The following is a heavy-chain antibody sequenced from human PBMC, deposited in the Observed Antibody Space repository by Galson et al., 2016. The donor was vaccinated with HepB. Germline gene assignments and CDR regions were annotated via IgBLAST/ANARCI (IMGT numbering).Heavy chain of an antibody. CDR3: ARWEGGKSAWVY. D-gene: IGHD4-23*01. V-gene: IGHV3-33*01. J-gene: IGHJ4*02. CDR1: GFDYTASNYG. CDR2: ISYDGTLK. Sequence: SLRLSCAMSGFDYTASNYGMHWVRQAPGKGLEWLAVISYDGTLKYYADSVKGRSTVSRDTSKDTLLFEMNSLGVEDTAVYYCARWEGGKSAWVYWGQGTLVTVSS.